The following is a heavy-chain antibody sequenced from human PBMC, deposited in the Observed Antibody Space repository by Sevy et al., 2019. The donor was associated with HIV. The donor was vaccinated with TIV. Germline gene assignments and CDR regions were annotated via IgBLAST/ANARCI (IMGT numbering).Heavy chain of an antibody. CDR1: GYTFTSYA. V-gene: IGHV1-3*01. J-gene: IGHJ6*02. CDR3: GRGRGGWADERLLWFREPSRTDYYYGMDV. CDR2: INAGNGNT. Sequence: ASVKVSCKASGYTFTSYAMHWVRQAPGQRLEWMGWINAGNGNTKYSQKFQGRVTITRDTSASTAYMELSSLRSEDTAVYYCGRGRGGWADERLLWFREPSRTDYYYGMDVWGQGTTVTVSS. D-gene: IGHD3-10*01.